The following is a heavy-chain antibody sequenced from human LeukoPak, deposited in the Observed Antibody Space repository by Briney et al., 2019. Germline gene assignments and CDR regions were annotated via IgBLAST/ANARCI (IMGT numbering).Heavy chain of an antibody. V-gene: IGHV3-7*01. CDR3: ASANVLEWLAIDY. CDR2: IKQDGSEQ. CDR1: GFTFSSYW. Sequence: PGGSLRLSCAASGFTFSSYWMSWVRQAPGKGLEWVANIKQDGSEQYYVDSVKGRFTISRDNAKNSLYLQMNSLRAEDTAVYYCASANVLEWLAIDYWGQGTLVTVSS. D-gene: IGHD3-3*01. J-gene: IGHJ4*02.